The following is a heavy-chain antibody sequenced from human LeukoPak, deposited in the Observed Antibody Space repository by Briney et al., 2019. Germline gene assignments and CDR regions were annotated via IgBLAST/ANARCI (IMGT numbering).Heavy chain of an antibody. CDR3: ARVPAYGDYYFDY. CDR1: SASITSSPYF. D-gene: IGHD4-17*01. V-gene: IGHV4-39*07. CDR2: ISYSGTT. J-gene: IGHJ4*02. Sequence: NPSETLSLTCTVSSASITSSPYFWGWIRQSPGKGLEWIGSISYSGTTYYNPSLKSRVIISVDTSKNQFSLKLTSVTAADTAMYYCARVPAYGDYYFDYWGQGTLVTVSS.